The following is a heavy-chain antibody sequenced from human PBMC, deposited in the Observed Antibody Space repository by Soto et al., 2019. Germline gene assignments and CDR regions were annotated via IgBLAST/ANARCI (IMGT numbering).Heavy chain of an antibody. Sequence: SVKVSCKASGGTFSSYAISWVRQAPGQGLEWMGGIIPIFGTANYAQKFQGRVTITADESTSTAYMELSSLRSEDTAVYYCARDXELRNNKRTTYYYGMDVWGQGTTVTVSS. J-gene: IGHJ6*02. CDR1: GGTFSSYA. CDR3: ARDXELRNNKRTTYYYGMDV. CDR2: IIPIFGTA. D-gene: IGHD2-15*01. V-gene: IGHV1-69*13.